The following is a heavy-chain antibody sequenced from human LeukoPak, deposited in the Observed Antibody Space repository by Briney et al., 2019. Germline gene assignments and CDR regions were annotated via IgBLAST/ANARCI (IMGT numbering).Heavy chain of an antibody. CDR3: ATSRGDYKVDY. Sequence: SETLSLTCTVSGGSISSYYWSWIRQPAGKGLEWIGRIYTSGSTNYNPSLKSRVTMSLDTSKNQFSLKLTSVTAADTAVYYCATSRGDYKVDYWGQGTLVTVSS. J-gene: IGHJ4*02. D-gene: IGHD4-11*01. V-gene: IGHV4-4*07. CDR1: GGSISSYY. CDR2: IYTSGST.